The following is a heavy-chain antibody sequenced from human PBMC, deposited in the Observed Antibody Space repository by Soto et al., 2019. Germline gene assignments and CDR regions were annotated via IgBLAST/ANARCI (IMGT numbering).Heavy chain of an antibody. CDR1: GGSISSGGYY. J-gene: IGHJ5*02. CDR2: IYYSGST. CDR3: ARGRGITGTHAWFDP. D-gene: IGHD1-20*01. Sequence: SETLSLTCTVSGGSISSGGYYWSWIRQHPGKGLEWIGYIYYSGSTYYNPSLKSRVTISVDTSKNQFSLKLSSVTAADTAVYYCARGRGITGTHAWFDPWGQGTLVTVSS. V-gene: IGHV4-31*03.